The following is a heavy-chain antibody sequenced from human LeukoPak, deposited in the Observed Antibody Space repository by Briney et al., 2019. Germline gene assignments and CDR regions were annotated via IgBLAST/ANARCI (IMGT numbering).Heavy chain of an antibody. CDR2: ISPADSST. J-gene: IGHJ2*01. D-gene: IGHD2-8*02. V-gene: IGHV5-51*04. Sequence: GESLMISCKGSGCSFTKYWIGWVRHVPGEGLEWMGIISPADSSTRYSPSFQGQVTLSVDKPIDSAYLQWSSLQASDTAMYYCARRALEPGAAGRYFDLWGRGTLVTVSS. CDR3: ARRALEPGAAGRYFDL. CDR1: GCSFTKYW.